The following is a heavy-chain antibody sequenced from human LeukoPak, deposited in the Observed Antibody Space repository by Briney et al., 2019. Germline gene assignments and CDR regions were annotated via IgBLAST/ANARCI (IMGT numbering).Heavy chain of an antibody. D-gene: IGHD2-2*01. CDR1: GFTFSSYS. CDR3: ARAASTSSPFDY. J-gene: IGHJ4*02. V-gene: IGHV3-21*01. Sequence: GGSLRLSCAASGFTFSSYSMNWVHQAPGKGLEWVSSISSSSSYIYYADSVKGRFTISRDNAKNSLYLQMNSLRAEDTAVYYCARAASTSSPFDYWGQGTLVTVSS. CDR2: ISSSSSYI.